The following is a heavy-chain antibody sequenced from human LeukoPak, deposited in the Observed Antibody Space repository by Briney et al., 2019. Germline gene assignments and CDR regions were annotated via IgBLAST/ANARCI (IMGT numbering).Heavy chain of an antibody. CDR2: ISSSGNTI. D-gene: IGHD6-13*01. CDR1: GFIFSDSY. J-gene: IGHJ6*02. V-gene: IGHV3-11*04. CDR3: AKDRDIAAAVPYMDV. Sequence: GGSLRLSCAASGFIFSDSYMIWIRQAPGRGLEWVSYISSSGNTIYSADSVKGRFTISRDNAKNSLYLQMNSLRAEDTAVYYCAKDRDIAAAVPYMDVWGQGTTVTVSS.